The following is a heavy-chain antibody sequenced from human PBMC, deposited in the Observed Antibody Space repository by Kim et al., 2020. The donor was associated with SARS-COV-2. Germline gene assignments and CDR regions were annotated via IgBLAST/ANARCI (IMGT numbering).Heavy chain of an antibody. V-gene: IGHV3-30-3*01. J-gene: IGHJ6*02. D-gene: IGHD2-2*01. CDR2: ISYDGSNK. CDR1: GFTFSSYA. CDR3: ARELPDIVVVPAAQMGMDV. Sequence: GGSLRLSCAASGFTFSSYAMHWVRQAPGKGLEWVAVISYDGSNKYYADSVKGRFTISRDNSKNTLYLQMNSLRAEDTAVYYCARELPDIVVVPAAQMGMDVWGQGTTVTVSS.